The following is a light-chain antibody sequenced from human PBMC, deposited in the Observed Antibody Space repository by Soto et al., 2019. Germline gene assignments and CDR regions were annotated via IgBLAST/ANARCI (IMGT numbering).Light chain of an antibody. J-gene: IGKJ3*01. CDR3: QQYGRSPFT. CDR1: QSVSSSY. V-gene: IGKV3-20*01. CDR2: GAS. Sequence: EIVLTQSPGTLSLSPGERATLSCRASQSVSSSYLAWYQQKPGQAPRLLIYGASSRATGNPDRFSGSGSGTDFTLTISRLEPEDFAVYYCQQYGRSPFTFGPGTKVDIK.